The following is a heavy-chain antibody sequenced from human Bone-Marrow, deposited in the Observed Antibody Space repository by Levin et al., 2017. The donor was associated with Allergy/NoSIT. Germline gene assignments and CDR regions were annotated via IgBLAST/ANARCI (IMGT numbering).Heavy chain of an antibody. V-gene: IGHV1-18*01. CDR2: ISTYNGHT. CDR1: GYTFTNYG. D-gene: IGHD2/OR15-2a*01. CDR3: ARSHHVMPMYADY. J-gene: IGHJ4*02. Sequence: ASVKVSCKASGYTFTNYGLIWVRQAPGQGLEWMGWISTYNGHTSYAQKFQDRVTMSRDTSTSTVFMELRGLTSDDSAVFFCARSHHVMPMYADYWSQGTLVTVSS.